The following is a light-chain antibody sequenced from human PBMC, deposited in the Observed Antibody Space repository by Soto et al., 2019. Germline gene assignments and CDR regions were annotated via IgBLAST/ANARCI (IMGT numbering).Light chain of an antibody. CDR2: AAS. Sequence: DIQMTLSPSSLSAYVGDRVTIACRASQSISSYLNWYQVKPGKPPKVLIFAASTLQSGVSSRFRGSGSGTDFTLTISSLEAEDFASYYCQQSYATPRTFGQGTKVEVK. CDR3: QQSYATPRT. J-gene: IGKJ1*01. CDR1: QSISSY. V-gene: IGKV1-39*01.